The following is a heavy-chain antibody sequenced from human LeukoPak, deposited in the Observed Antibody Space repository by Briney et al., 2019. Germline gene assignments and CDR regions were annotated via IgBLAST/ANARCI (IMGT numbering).Heavy chain of an antibody. CDR2: IYTSGST. V-gene: IGHV4-4*07. Sequence: SETLSLTCTVSGGSISSYYWSWIRQPAGKGLEWIGRIYTSGSTSYNPSLKSRVTMLVDTSKNQFSLKLSSVTAADTAVYYCARSAMANYYYGMDVWGKGTTVTVSS. D-gene: IGHD5-18*01. J-gene: IGHJ6*04. CDR3: ARSAMANYYYGMDV. CDR1: GGSISSYY.